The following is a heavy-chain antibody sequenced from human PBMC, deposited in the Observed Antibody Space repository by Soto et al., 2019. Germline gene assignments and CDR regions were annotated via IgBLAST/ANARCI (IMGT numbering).Heavy chain of an antibody. Sequence: AGGSLRLSCAASGLAFSRYSMNWVRQAPGKGLEWIAYISSSGSIISYADSVKGRFTISRDNDKNSLYLQMNSLTEEDTAVYFCAREGLYDSSGYYAYYFDYWGLGTLVTVLL. CDR2: ISSSGSII. D-gene: IGHD3-22*01. J-gene: IGHJ4*02. CDR1: GLAFSRYS. V-gene: IGHV3-48*02. CDR3: AREGLYDSSGYYAYYFDY.